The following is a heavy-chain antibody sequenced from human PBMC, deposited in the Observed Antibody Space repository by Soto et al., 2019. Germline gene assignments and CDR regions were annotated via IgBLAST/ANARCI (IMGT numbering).Heavy chain of an antibody. CDR2: IIPILGIA. Sequence: QVQLVQSGAEVKKPGSSVKVSCKASGGTFSSYTISWVRQAPGQGLEWMGRIIPILGIANYAQKFQGRVTLTADKSTSTAYMELSSLRSEDTAVYYCARSSSDYGSLPTYTWFDHWCQGTLVTVSS. D-gene: IGHD3-16*01. J-gene: IGHJ5*02. CDR1: GGTFSSYT. V-gene: IGHV1-69*02. CDR3: ARSSSDYGSLPTYTWFDH.